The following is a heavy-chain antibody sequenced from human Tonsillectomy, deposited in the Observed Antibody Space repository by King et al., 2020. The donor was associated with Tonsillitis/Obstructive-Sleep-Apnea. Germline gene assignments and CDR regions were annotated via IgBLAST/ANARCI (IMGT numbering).Heavy chain of an antibody. Sequence: TLKESGPTLVKPTQTLTLTCTFSGFSLNTGGVGVGGIRQPPGKALEWLALIYWDDDKHYSPSPKSRLTITKETSKNQVVIKMTNMDPVDTATYYCAPGSYVFYAFDIWGQGTMVTVSS. D-gene: IGHD3-10*01. V-gene: IGHV2-5*02. J-gene: IGHJ3*02. CDR1: GFSLNTGGVG. CDR2: IYWDDDK. CDR3: APGSYVFYAFDI.